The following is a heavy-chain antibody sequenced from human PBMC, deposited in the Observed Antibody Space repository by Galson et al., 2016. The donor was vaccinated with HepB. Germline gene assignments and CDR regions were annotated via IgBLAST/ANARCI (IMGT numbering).Heavy chain of an antibody. Sequence: SLRLSCAASGLTVSNNYMSWVRQAPGKGLECVSVIYSGGSTYYADSVKGRFTISRDNSKNTLYLQMSSLRAEDTAVYYCARESEFWSGTDAFDIGDQGTMVTVSS. CDR2: IYSGGST. D-gene: IGHD3-3*01. V-gene: IGHV3-53*01. CDR3: ARESEFWSGTDAFDI. J-gene: IGHJ3*02. CDR1: GLTVSNNY.